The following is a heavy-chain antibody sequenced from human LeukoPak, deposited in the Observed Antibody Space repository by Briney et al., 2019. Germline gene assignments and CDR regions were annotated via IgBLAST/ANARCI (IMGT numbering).Heavy chain of an antibody. V-gene: IGHV2-5*01. J-gene: IGHJ4*02. CDR2: IYWNDDK. Sequence: SGPTLVNPTQTLTPTCTFSGFSLSTSGVGVGWIRQPPGKALEWLALIYWNDDKRYSPSLKSRLTITKDTSKNQVVLTMTNMDPVDTATYYCAHTLGGGKVVILFDYWGQGTLVTVSS. CDR3: AHTLGGGKVVILFDY. D-gene: IGHD3-22*01. CDR1: GFSLSTSGVG.